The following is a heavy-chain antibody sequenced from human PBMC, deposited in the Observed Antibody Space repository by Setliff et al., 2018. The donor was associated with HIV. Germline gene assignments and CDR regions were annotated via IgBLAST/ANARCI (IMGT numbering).Heavy chain of an antibody. V-gene: IGHV4-34*01. Sequence: SDTLSLTCAVYGGSLSANKWNWIRQSPARGLEWIGEINHSGSTFYNPSLKSRVTISLDTSKNQFSLKLSSVTAADTAVYYCARLNGSGSPWGQGTLVTVSS. J-gene: IGHJ5*02. CDR3: ARLNGSGSP. D-gene: IGHD3-10*01. CDR2: INHSGST. CDR1: GGSLSANK.